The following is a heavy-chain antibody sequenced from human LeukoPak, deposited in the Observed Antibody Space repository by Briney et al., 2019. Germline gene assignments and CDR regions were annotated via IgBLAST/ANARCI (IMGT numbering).Heavy chain of an antibody. Sequence: GGALRLSRSPSLVTFISYAMHWVREAPGKGVEYVSAISSKLGSTYYACSVKGRSAISKENSKNTLYLQMTSLRPEDTAVYYCVKDTVRGSQSYQFDYSGEGTLVTVSS. D-gene: IGHD2-2*01. CDR1: LVTFISYA. CDR2: ISSKLGST. CDR3: VKDTVRGSQSYQFDY. J-gene: IGHJ4*02. V-gene: IGHV3-64D*06.